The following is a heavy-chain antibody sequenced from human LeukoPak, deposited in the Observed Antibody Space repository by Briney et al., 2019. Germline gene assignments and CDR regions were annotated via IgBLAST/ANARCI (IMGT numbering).Heavy chain of an antibody. J-gene: IGHJ4*02. CDR2: ITSSGGNT. V-gene: IGHV3-23*01. CDR1: GFTFSSYA. Sequence: PGGSLRLSCAASGFTFSSYAMTWVRQAPGKGLERVSTITSSGGNTYYADSVKGRFTISRDNSKNTLYLQMNSLRAEDTAIYYCANPLVRSSWPLDYWGRGTLVTVSA. D-gene: IGHD6-13*01. CDR3: ANPLVRSSWPLDY.